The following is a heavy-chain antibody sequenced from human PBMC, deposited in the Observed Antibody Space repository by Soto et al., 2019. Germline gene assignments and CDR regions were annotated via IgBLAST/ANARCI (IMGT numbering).Heavy chain of an antibody. CDR3: ARDLDYDSSPGY. CDR2: IIPIFGTA. J-gene: IGHJ4*02. V-gene: IGHV1-69*13. CDR1: GYTFYSHS. Sequence: ASVKVSCKASGYTFYSHSISWVRQAPGQGLEWMGGIIPIFGTANYAQKFQGRVTITADESTSTAYMELSSLRAEDTAVYYCARDLDYDSSPGYWGQGTLVTVSS. D-gene: IGHD3-22*01.